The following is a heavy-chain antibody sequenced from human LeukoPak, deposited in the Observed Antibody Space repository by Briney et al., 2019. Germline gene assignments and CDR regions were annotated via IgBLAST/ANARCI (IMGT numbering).Heavy chain of an antibody. CDR2: ISSSGNTI. J-gene: IGHJ4*02. CDR1: GFTVSSNY. D-gene: IGHD5-18*01. CDR3: ARGYSYGWSY. Sequence: GGSLRLSCAASGFTVSSNYMSWVRQAPGKGLEWVSYISSSGNTIYYADSVKGRFTISRDNAKNSLYLQMNSLRAEDTAVYYCARGYSYGWSYWGQGTLVTVSS. V-gene: IGHV3-11*04.